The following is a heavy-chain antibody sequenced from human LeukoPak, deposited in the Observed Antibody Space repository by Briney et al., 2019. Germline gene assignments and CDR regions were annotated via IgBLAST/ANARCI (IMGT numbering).Heavy chain of an antibody. D-gene: IGHD1-26*01. CDR3: ARQGSGIVGAPFDAFDI. CDR1: GYSFTSYW. J-gene: IGHJ3*02. CDR2: IYPGDSDT. V-gene: IGHV5-51*01. Sequence: GESLKISCKGSGYSFTSYWIGWVRQMPGKGLEWMGIIYPGDSDTRYSPSFQGQVTISADKSIGTAYLQWSSLKASDTAMYYCARQGSGIVGAPFDAFDIWGQGTMVTVSS.